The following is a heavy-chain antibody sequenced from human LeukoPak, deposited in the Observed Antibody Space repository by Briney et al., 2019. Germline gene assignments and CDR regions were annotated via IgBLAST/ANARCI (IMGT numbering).Heavy chain of an antibody. J-gene: IGHJ5*02. CDR3: ARDEASTFGDFTGSGYYSRWFDP. CDR1: GGSISSSSYY. D-gene: IGHD3-3*01. Sequence: PSETLSLTCTVSGGSISSSSYYWGWIRQPPGKGLEWIGSIYYSGSTYYNPSLKSRVTISVDTSKNQFSLKLSSVTAADTAVYYCARDEASTFGDFTGSGYYSRWFDPWGQGTLVTVSS. V-gene: IGHV4-39*07. CDR2: IYYSGST.